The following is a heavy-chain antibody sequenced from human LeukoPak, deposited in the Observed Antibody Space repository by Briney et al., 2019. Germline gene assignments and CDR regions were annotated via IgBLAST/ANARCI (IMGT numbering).Heavy chain of an antibody. D-gene: IGHD6-6*01. J-gene: IGHJ4*02. CDR2: ISSSSSYI. CDR1: GFTFSSYS. Sequence: GGSLRLSCAASGFTFSSYSMNWVRQAPGKGLEWVSSISSSSSYIYYADSVKGRFTISRDNAKNSLYLQMNSLRAEDTAVYYCARDSIPLEYSSSSCWYWGQGTLVTVSS. V-gene: IGHV3-21*01. CDR3: ARDSIPLEYSSSSCWY.